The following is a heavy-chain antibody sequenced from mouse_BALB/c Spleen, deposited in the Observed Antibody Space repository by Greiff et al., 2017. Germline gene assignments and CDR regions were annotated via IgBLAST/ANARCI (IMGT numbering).Heavy chain of an antibody. CDR3: ARGVRRGGYAMDY. CDR1: GDSITSGY. D-gene: IGHD2-14*01. J-gene: IGHJ4*01. CDR2: ISYSGST. Sequence: VQLKQSGPSLVKPSQTLSLTCSVTGDSITSGYWNWIRKFPGNKLEYMGYISYSGSTYYNPSLKSRISITRDTSKNQYYLQLNSVTTEDTATYYCARGVRRGGYAMDYWGQGTSVTVSS. V-gene: IGHV3-8*02.